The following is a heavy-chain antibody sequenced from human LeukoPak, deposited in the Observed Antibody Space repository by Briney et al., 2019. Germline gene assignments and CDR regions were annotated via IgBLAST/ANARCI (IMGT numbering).Heavy chain of an antibody. CDR3: ARVDIQLLPSTNFDY. V-gene: IGHV4-39*01. CDR2: INYSGNT. D-gene: IGHD2-2*03. CDR1: GGSISSSSYY. Sequence: KASETLSLTCTVSGGSISSSSYYWGWIRQPPGKGLEWIGSINYSGNTYYNPSLKSRVTLSVDTSKSQFSLRLSSVTAADTAMYYCARVDIQLLPSTNFDYWGRGTLVTVSS. J-gene: IGHJ4*02.